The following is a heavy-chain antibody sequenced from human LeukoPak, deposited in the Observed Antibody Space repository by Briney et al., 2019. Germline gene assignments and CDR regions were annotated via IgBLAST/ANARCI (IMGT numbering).Heavy chain of an antibody. J-gene: IGHJ4*02. CDR3: AKPASRWDLKDYFDY. Sequence: PGGSLRLSCAASGFTFSDYYMSWIRQAPGKGLEWVSYISSSGSTIYYADSVKGRFTISRDNAKNSLYLQMNSLRAEDTALYYCAKPASRWDLKDYFDYWGQGTLVTVSS. CDR1: GFTFSDYY. CDR2: ISSSGSTI. V-gene: IGHV3-11*01. D-gene: IGHD1-14*01.